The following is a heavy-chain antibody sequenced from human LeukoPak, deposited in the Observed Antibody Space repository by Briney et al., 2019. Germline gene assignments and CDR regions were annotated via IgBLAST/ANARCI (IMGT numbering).Heavy chain of an antibody. CDR2: IIPIFGTA. J-gene: IGHJ4*02. CDR1: GGTFSSYA. V-gene: IGHV1-69*13. CDR3: AREGIAVAVPYFDY. D-gene: IGHD6-19*01. Sequence: ASVKVSCKASGGTFSSYAISWVRRAPGQGLEWMGGIIPIFGTANYAQKFQGRVTITADESTSTAYMELSSLRSEDTAVYYCAREGIAVAVPYFDYWGQGTLVTVSS.